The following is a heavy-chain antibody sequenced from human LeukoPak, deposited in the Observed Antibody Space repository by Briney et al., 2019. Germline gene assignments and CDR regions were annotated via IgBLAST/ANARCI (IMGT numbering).Heavy chain of an antibody. Sequence: PSETLSLTCIVSGGSISSSSYYWGWIRQPPGKGLEWIGSIYYSGSTYYNPSLKSRVTISVDTSKNQFSLKLSSVTAADTAVYYCARIDSGYWGQGTLVTVSS. CDR1: GGSISSSSYY. J-gene: IGHJ4*02. D-gene: IGHD3-10*01. CDR3: ARIDSGY. V-gene: IGHV4-39*01. CDR2: IYYSGST.